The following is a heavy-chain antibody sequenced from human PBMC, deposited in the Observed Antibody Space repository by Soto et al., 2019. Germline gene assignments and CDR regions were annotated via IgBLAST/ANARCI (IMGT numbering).Heavy chain of an antibody. CDR3: AHRRSTVTKAEYFQH. V-gene: IGHV2-5*02. CDR2: IYWDDDK. Sequence: QITLKESGPTLVKPTQTLTLTCTFSGFSLSTSGVGVGWIRQPPGKALEWLTVIYWDDDKRYSPSLRSRLTITKDTSKNQVVLTMTNMDPVDTATYYCAHRRSTVTKAEYFQHWGQGTLVTVSS. D-gene: IGHD4-17*01. CDR1: GFSLSTSGVG. J-gene: IGHJ1*01.